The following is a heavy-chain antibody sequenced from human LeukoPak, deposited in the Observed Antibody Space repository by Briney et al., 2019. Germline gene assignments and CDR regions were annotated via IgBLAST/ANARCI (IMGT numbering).Heavy chain of an antibody. CDR3: ARGHAGHYALLYGLDV. J-gene: IGHJ6*04. Sequence: GGSLRLSCAASGFTFSSYWMSWVRQAPGKGLEWVANIKQDGSEKYYVDSVKGRFTISRDNAKDSLYLQMNSLRAEDTAVYYCARGHAGHYALLYGLDVWGKGTTVTVSS. CDR2: IKQDGSEK. V-gene: IGHV3-7*01. CDR1: GFTFSSYW. D-gene: IGHD2-15*01.